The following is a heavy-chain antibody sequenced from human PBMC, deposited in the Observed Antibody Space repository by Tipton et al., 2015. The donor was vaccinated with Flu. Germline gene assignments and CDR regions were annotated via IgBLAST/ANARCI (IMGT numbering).Heavy chain of an antibody. J-gene: IGHJ5*02. CDR3: ARRDFSNYVSDPKSWFDP. V-gene: IGHV4-38-2*01. Sequence: GLVKPSETLSLTCDVSGDSIINSAYYWGWIRQPPGKGLEWIGNIFHSGSTYYNPSLRSRLSISVDRSKNLFSLNLRSVTAADTAVYYCARRDFSNYVSDPKSWFDPWGQGTLVTVSS. D-gene: IGHD4-11*01. CDR2: IFHSGST. CDR1: GDSIINSAYY.